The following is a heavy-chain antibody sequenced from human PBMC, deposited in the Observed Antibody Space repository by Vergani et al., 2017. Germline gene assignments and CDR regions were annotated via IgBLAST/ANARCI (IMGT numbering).Heavy chain of an antibody. J-gene: IGHJ2*01. CDR2: IDRNYGVK. CDR3: VKDNDYDADGPFDL. D-gene: IGHD3-16*01. CDR1: GFTFQAFA. V-gene: IGHV3-9*01. Sequence: EVQLVESGGGLVKSGGSLRLSCVASGFTFQAFAFHWVRQVSGRGLEWVSGIDRNYGVKNGNSFEGRFSISRDNAKKAVFLQMNNLRHEDTALYFCVKDNDYDADGPFDLWGRGTLVTVSS.